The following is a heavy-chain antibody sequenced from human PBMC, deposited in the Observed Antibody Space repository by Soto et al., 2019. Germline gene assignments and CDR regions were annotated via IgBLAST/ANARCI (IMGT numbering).Heavy chain of an antibody. V-gene: IGHV5-51*01. J-gene: IGHJ4*02. CDR1: GHSFTTYW. CDR2: IYPGDSDT. Sequence: GDSLKISCEGSGHSFTTYWIGWLRQMPGKVLECMGIIYPGDSDTKYSPFFQGQVTIAADNSISTAYLQSSSLKASDTAMYYCAGCGNRSGWYLPCWGQGTLVAASS. D-gene: IGHD6-19*01. CDR3: AGCGNRSGWYLPC.